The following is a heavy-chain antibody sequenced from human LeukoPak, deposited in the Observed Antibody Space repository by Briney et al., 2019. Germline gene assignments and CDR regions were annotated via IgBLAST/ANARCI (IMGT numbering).Heavy chain of an antibody. Sequence: PSETLSLTCTVSGGSISTYYWSWIRQPPGKGLEYIGYIYYSGSTNYNPSLKSRVTMSLDTSKNQFSLKLSSVTAADTAVYYCARHPSVRGPSHFQNWGQGTLVTVSS. J-gene: IGHJ1*01. CDR1: GGSISTYY. D-gene: IGHD3-10*01. CDR3: ARHPSVRGPSHFQN. CDR2: IYYSGST. V-gene: IGHV4-59*08.